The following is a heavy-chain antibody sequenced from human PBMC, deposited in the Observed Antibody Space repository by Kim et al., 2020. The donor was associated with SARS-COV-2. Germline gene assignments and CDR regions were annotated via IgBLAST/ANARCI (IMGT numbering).Heavy chain of an antibody. V-gene: IGHV1-2*06. CDR2: INPNSGGT. J-gene: IGHJ3*02. CDR1: GYTFTGYY. D-gene: IGHD3-9*01. CDR3: ARERIRYFDWLYRFDAFDI. Sequence: ASVKVSCKASGYTFTGYYMHWVRQAPGQGLEWMGRINPNSGGTNYAQKFQGRVTMTRDTSISTAYMELSRLRSDDTAVYYCARERIRYFDWLYRFDAFDIWGQGTMVTVSS.